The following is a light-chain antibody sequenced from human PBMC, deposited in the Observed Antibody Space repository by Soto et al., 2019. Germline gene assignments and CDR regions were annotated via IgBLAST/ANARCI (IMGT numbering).Light chain of an antibody. V-gene: IGLV4-69*01. CDR1: SGHSSYA. Sequence: QSVLTQSPSASASLGASVKLTCTLSSGHSSYAIAWHQQQPEKGPRYLMKLNSDGSHSKGDGIPDRFSGSSSGAERYLTISSLQSVDEADYYCQTWGTGPFVFGTGTKLTVL. CDR2: LNSDGSH. J-gene: IGLJ1*01. CDR3: QTWGTGPFV.